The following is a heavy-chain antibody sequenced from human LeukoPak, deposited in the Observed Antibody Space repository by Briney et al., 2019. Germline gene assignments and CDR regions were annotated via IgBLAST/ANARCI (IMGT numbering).Heavy chain of an antibody. V-gene: IGHV4-30-2*01. CDR2: IYHSGST. D-gene: IGHD3-22*01. CDR1: GGSISSGGYS. Sequence: SQTLSLTCAVSGGSISSGGYSWSWIRQPPGKGLEWIGYIYHSGSTYYNPSLKSRVTISVGRSKNQFSLKLSSVTAADTAVYYCARHGNYYDSSGYYHPLDYWGQGTLVTVSS. J-gene: IGHJ4*02. CDR3: ARHGNYYDSSGYYHPLDY.